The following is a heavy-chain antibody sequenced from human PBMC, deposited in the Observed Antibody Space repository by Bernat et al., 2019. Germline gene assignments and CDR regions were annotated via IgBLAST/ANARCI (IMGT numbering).Heavy chain of an antibody. CDR2: ISGSSNVI. J-gene: IGHJ4*02. D-gene: IGHD5-24*01. CDR1: GFTFSSHE. Sequence: EVQLVESGGGLVQPGGSLRLSCTASGFTFSSHEMNWVRQAPGKGLEWVSHISGSSNVIYYADSVKGRFTISRDNAKNSLYLQMNSLRAEDTATYYCTRGWQPNLDYWGQGTLVTVSS. V-gene: IGHV3-48*03. CDR3: TRGWQPNLDY.